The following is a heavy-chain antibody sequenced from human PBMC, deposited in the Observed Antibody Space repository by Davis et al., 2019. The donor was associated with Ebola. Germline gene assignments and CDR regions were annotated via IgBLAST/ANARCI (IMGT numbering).Heavy chain of an antibody. CDR2: ITSSGSTI. J-gene: IGHJ4*02. V-gene: IGHV3-11*01. CDR3: ARDLLTGTTWDY. Sequence: GESLNISCAASGFTFSDYYMSWIRQAPGKGLEWVSYITSSGSTIYYADSVKGRFTISRDNAKNSLYLQMNSLRAEDTAVYYCARDLLTGTTWDYWGQGTLVTVSS. CDR1: GFTFSDYY. D-gene: IGHD1-20*01.